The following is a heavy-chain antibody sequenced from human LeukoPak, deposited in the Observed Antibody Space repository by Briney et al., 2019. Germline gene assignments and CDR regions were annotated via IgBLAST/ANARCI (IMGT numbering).Heavy chain of an antibody. CDR1: GGSTSGYY. CDR3: VGDDKGYYYMDV. J-gene: IGHJ6*03. D-gene: IGHD3-22*01. Sequence: NPSETLSLTCTVSGGSTSGYYWSWFRQPAGKGLEWIGRIYTPGSTSYNPSLKSRVTMSVDTSKNQFSLRVRSVTAADTAVYYCVGDDKGYYYMDVWGKGTTVTVSS. V-gene: IGHV4-4*07. CDR2: IYTPGST.